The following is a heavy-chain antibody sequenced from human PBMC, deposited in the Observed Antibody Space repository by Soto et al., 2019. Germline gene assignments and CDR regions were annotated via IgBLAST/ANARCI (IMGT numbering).Heavy chain of an antibody. Sequence: GGSLRLSCTASGFTFGDYAMSWFRQAPGKGLEWVGFIRSKAYGGTTEYAASVKGRFTISRDDSKSIAYLQMNSLKTEDTAVYYCTRENYDFWSGAAQINAFDIWGQGTMVTVSS. CDR3: TRENYDFWSGAAQINAFDI. V-gene: IGHV3-49*03. CDR2: IRSKAYGGTT. J-gene: IGHJ3*02. CDR1: GFTFGDYA. D-gene: IGHD3-3*01.